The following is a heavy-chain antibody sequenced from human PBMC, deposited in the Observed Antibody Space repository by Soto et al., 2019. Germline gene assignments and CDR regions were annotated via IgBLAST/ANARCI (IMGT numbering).Heavy chain of an antibody. CDR1: GGSISSYY. CDR2: IYYRGST. CDR3: ARQSGSGRSYYYYGMDV. J-gene: IGHJ6*02. D-gene: IGHD3-10*01. Sequence: SETLSLTCTVSGGSISSYYWSWIRQPPGKGLEWIGYIYYRGSTNYNPSLKSRVTISVDTSKNQFSLKLSSVTAADTAVYYCARQSGSGRSYYYYGMDVWGQGTTVTVSS. V-gene: IGHV4-59*01.